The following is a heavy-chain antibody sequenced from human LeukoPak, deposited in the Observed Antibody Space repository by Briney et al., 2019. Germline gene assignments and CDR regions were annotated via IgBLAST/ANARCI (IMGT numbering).Heavy chain of an antibody. D-gene: IGHD3-22*01. CDR1: GYTFTSYY. CDR3: ARGPPRAYYDSSGYYY. CDR2: INPSGGST. V-gene: IGHV1-46*01. J-gene: IGHJ4*02. Sequence: ASVKVSCKASGYTFTSYYMHWVRQAPGQGLEWMGIINPSGGSTSYAQKFQGRVTMTTDTSTSTAYMELRSLRSDDTAVYYCARGPPRAYYDSSGYYYWGQGTLVTVSS.